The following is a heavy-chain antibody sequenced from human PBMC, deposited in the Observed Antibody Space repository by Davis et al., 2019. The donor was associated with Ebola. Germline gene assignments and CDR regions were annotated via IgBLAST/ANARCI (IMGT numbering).Heavy chain of an antibody. CDR1: GFTFSNYA. V-gene: IGHV3-30*04. J-gene: IGHJ4*02. D-gene: IGHD3-3*01. Sequence: GESLKISCAASGFTFSNYAMHWVRQAPDKGLEWVAVVSHSEREKFYADSVKGRFTISRDNSENTLYLQMDSLTADDTAVYFCARAVFHEVLDSWGQGTPVTVSS. CDR2: VSHSEREK. CDR3: ARAVFHEVLDS.